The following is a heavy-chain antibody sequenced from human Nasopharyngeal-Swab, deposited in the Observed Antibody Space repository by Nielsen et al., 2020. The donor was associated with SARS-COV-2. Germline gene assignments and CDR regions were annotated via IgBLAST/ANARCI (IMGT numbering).Heavy chain of an antibody. CDR1: GFTCGTYW. CDR2: INSDGSST. CDR3: ARGYAAMGFFDY. V-gene: IGHV3-74*01. Sequence: GESLKISCAASGFTCGTYWMHWVRQAPGKGLEWVSRINSDGSSTGDADSVKGRFTVSRDNAKNTLYLQMNSLRAEDTAVYYCARGYAAMGFFDYWGQGTLVTVSS. J-gene: IGHJ4*02. D-gene: IGHD2-2*01.